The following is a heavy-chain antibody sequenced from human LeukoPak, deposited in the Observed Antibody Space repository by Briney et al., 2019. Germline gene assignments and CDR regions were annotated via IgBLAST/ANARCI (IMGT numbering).Heavy chain of an antibody. CDR2: ISYDGSNK. J-gene: IGHJ4*02. D-gene: IGHD5/OR15-5a*01. CDR1: GFTFSSYG. CDR3: AAGYSVDY. V-gene: IGHV3-30*03. Sequence: GGSLRLSCAASGFTFSSYGMHWVRQAPGKGLEWVAVISYDGSNKYYADSVKGRFTISRDNSKNTLYLQMNSLRAEDTAVYYCAAGYSVDYWGQGTLVTVSS.